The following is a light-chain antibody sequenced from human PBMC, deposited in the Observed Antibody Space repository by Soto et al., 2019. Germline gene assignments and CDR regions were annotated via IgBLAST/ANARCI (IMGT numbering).Light chain of an antibody. CDR2: GAS. V-gene: IGKV3-20*01. CDR3: QQYGSSPRT. J-gene: IGKJ2*01. CDR1: QSVSNSY. Sequence: EIVLTQSPGTLSLSPGERATLSCRASQSVSNSYLAWYQQKPGQAPRLPIYGASSRATGIPDRFSGSGSGTDFTLTISRLEPEDVAVYYCQQYGSSPRTFGQGTKLEIK.